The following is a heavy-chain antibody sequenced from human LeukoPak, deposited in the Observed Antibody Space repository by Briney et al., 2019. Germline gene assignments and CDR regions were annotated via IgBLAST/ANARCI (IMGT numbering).Heavy chain of an antibody. CDR1: GFTVSSTY. D-gene: IGHD2-15*01. CDR2: IYSGGNI. CDR3: ASRHCSGGGCYFAGADPFDY. Sequence: GGSLRLSCAASGFTVSSTYMSWVRQAPGKGLEWVSVIYSGGNIYYIDSVKGRFTISRDTSKNTLYLQMNSLRAEDTAVYYCASRHCSGGGCYFAGADPFDYWGQGTLVTVSS. J-gene: IGHJ4*02. V-gene: IGHV3-53*01.